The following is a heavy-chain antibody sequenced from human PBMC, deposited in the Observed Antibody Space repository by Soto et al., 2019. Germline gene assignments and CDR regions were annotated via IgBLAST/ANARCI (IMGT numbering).Heavy chain of an antibody. J-gene: IGHJ4*02. CDR3: ARASSSPGYSYPAAFDY. CDR1: GYTFTSYA. Sequence: ASVKVSCKASGYTFTSYAMHWVRQAPGQRFEWMGWINAGNGNTKYSQKFQGRVTITRDTSASTAYMELSSLRSEDTAVYYCARASSSPGYSYPAAFDYWGQGTLVTVSS. CDR2: INAGNGNT. D-gene: IGHD5-18*01. V-gene: IGHV1-3*01.